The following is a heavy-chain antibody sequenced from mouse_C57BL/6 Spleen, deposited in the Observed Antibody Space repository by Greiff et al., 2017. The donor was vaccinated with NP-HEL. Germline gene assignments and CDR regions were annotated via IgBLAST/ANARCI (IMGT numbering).Heavy chain of an antibody. J-gene: IGHJ3*01. V-gene: IGHV1-26*01. D-gene: IGHD2-10*01. CDR1: GYTFTDYY. CDR3: ARGTYYGNYFAY. CDR2: INPNNGGT. Sequence: VQLQQSGPELVKPGASVKISCKASGYTFTDYYMNWVKQSHGKSLEWIGDINPNNGGTSYNQKFKGKATLTVDKSSSTAYMELRSLTSEDSAVYYCARGTYYGNYFAYWGQGTLVTVSA.